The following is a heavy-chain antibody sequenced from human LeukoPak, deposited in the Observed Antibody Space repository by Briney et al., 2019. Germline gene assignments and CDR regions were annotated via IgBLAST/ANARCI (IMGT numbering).Heavy chain of an antibody. CDR1: GYTFTSDY. D-gene: IGHD3-3*01. J-gene: IGHJ4*02. CDR3: ARGSRFLDY. CDR2: INPSGGRT. Sequence: ASVRVSCKASGYTFTSDYIHWVRQAPGQGLEWLGIINPSGGRTTYGQNFQGRVTMTRDTSTSTVYMELSSLRSEDTAVYYCARGSRFLDYWGQGTLVTVSS. V-gene: IGHV1-46*01.